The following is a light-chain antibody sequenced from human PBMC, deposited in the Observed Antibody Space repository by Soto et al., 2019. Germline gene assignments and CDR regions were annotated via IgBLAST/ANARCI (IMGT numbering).Light chain of an antibody. J-gene: IGLJ2*01. CDR2: RNN. CDR3: AAWDDSLSGVV. CDR1: SSNIGRNY. Sequence: QSVLTQPPSASGTPGQRVTISCSGSSSNIGRNYVYWYQQLPGTAPKLLFYRNNQRPSGVPDLFSGSKYGTSASLAISGLRYEDEADYYCAAWDDSLSGVVFGGGTKLTVL. V-gene: IGLV1-47*01.